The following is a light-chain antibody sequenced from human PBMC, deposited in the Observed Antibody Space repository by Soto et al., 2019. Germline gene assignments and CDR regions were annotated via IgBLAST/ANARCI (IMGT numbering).Light chain of an antibody. J-gene: IGKJ1*01. CDR2: GAS. CDR3: QQYGSSPGT. Sequence: DIVFTQSRGTLSLCPGEIATLSCRAIQSVSSSYLVWYQQKPGQAHRLLIYGASSRATGIPDRFSGSWSGTDFTLTISRLEPEDFAVYYCQQYGSSPGTFGEGTKVDIK. V-gene: IGKV3-20*01. CDR1: QSVSSSY.